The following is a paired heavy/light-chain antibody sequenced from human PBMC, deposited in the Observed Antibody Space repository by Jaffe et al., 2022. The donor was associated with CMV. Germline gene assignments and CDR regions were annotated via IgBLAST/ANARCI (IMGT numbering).Light chain of an antibody. CDR3: QSFDSSLSGSV. CDR2: GNN. V-gene: IGLV1-40*01. J-gene: IGLJ2*01. CDR1: SSNIGAGYD. Sequence: QSVLTQPPSVSGAPGQRVTISCTGSSSNIGAGYDVHWYQQLPGTAPKLLIYGNNNRPSGVPDQFSGSKSGTSASLAITGLQAEDEADYYCQSFDSSLSGSVFGGGTKLTVL.
Heavy chain of an antibody. CDR3: ARVAYYYDSSGYWLPYYFDY. Sequence: QVQLQESGPGLVKPSQTLSLTCTVSGGSISSGGYYWSWIRQHPGKGLEWIGYIYYSGSTYYNPSLKSRATISVDTSTNQFSLKLTSVTAADTAVYYCARVAYYYDSSGYWLPYYFDYWGQGTLVTVSS. J-gene: IGHJ4*02. CDR1: GGSISSGGYY. CDR2: IYYSGST. D-gene: IGHD3-22*01. V-gene: IGHV4-31*03.